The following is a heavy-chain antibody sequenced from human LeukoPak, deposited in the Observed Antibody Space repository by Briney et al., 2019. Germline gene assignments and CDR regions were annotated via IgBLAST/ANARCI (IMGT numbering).Heavy chain of an antibody. CDR1: GGSFSGYY. D-gene: IGHD3-10*01. V-gene: IGHV4-34*01. CDR3: ARLTRRFGGFDY. J-gene: IGHJ4*02. CDR2: INHSGST. Sequence: SETLSLTCAVHGGSFSGYYWSWIRQPPGKGLEWIGEINHSGSTNYNPSLKSRVTISVDTSKNQFSLKLSSVTAADTAVYYCARLTRRFGGFDYWGQGTLVTVSS.